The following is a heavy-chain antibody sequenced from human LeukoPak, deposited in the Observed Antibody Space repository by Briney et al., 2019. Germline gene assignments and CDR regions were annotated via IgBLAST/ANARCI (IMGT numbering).Heavy chain of an antibody. V-gene: IGHV4-61*02. CDR3: ARLTRGYAFDY. Sequence: SQTLSLTCTVSGGSISSGSYNWGWIRQPAGKGLEWIGRIYASGSTTHTPSLKSRVTISVDTSKTHFSLKLSSVTAAHTAVYYCARLTRGYAFDYWGQGTLVTVSS. CDR1: GGSISSGSYN. CDR2: IYASGST. D-gene: IGHD3-22*01. J-gene: IGHJ4*02.